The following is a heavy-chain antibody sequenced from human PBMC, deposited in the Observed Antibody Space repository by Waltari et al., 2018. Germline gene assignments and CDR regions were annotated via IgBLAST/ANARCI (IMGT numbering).Heavy chain of an antibody. V-gene: IGHV4-34*01. CDR1: GGSFSGYY. CDR2: INHSGST. J-gene: IGHJ4*02. Sequence: QVQLQQWGAGLLKPSETLSLTCAVYGGSFSGYYWSWIRQPPGKGLEWIGEINHSGSTNYNPSLKSRVTISVDTSKNQFSLKLSSVTAADTAVYYCARGGSILRYFDWLFGFDYWGQGTLVTVSS. CDR3: ARGGSILRYFDWLFGFDY. D-gene: IGHD3-9*01.